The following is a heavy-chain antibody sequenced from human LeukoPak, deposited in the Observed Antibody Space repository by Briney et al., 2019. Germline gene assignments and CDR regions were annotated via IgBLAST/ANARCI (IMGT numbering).Heavy chain of an antibody. J-gene: IGHJ4*02. CDR3: ARGALISYSYGPFDY. CDR2: IYHSGST. CDR1: GYSISSGYY. Sequence: PSETLSLTCAVSGYSISSGYYWGWIRQPPGKGLEWIGSIYHSGSTYYNPSLKSRVTISVDTSKNQFSLKLSSVTAADTAVYYCARGALISYSYGPFDYWGQGTLVTVSS. V-gene: IGHV4-38-2*01. D-gene: IGHD5-18*01.